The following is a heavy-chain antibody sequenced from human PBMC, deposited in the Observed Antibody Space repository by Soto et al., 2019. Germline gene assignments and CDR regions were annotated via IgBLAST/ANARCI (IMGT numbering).Heavy chain of an antibody. Sequence: LRLSFAASGFTFTRYSMNWVRQAPGKGLEWVSSISSTTNYIYYGDSMKGRFTISRDNAKNSLYLEMNSLRAEDTAVYYCARESEDLTSNFDYWGQVPLVTVSS. J-gene: IGHJ4*02. CDR1: GFTFTRYS. CDR3: ARESEDLTSNFDY. CDR2: ISSTTNYI. V-gene: IGHV3-21*06.